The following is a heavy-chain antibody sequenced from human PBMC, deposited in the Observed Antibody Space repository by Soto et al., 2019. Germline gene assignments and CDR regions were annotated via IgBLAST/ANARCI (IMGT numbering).Heavy chain of an antibody. Sequence: GGSLRLSCAASGFTFSSFALSWVRQAPGKGLEWVSAISGSGDGTDYADSVKGRFTISXXXXXXTXYXQXXSLRAEDTAVYYCAGPGYSSQDYWGQGALVTVSS. CDR2: ISGSGDGT. CDR3: AGPGYSSQDY. D-gene: IGHD5-18*01. CDR1: GFTFSSFA. V-gene: IGHV3-23*01. J-gene: IGHJ4*02.